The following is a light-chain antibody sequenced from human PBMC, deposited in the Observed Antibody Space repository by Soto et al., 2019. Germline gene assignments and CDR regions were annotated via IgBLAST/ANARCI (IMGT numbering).Light chain of an antibody. J-gene: IGKJ4*01. V-gene: IGKV1-39*01. Sequence: DIQMTQSPSSLSASIGDRVTITCRASQTISTYLNWYQQRPGKAPKLLIYDASRLQNAVQPRFSGSGSGTDFTLTISNLQPADCATYYCQHSYSVPRTFGGGTRVESK. CDR1: QTISTY. CDR3: QHSYSVPRT. CDR2: DAS.